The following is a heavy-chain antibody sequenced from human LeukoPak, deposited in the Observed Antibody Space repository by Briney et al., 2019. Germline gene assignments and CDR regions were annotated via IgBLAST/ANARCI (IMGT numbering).Heavy chain of an antibody. D-gene: IGHD2-2*01. J-gene: IGHJ4*02. CDR1: GGSISSYY. CDR3: ARIPFRTTRPYYFDY. CDR2: IYYSGST. V-gene: IGHV4-59*01. Sequence: PSENLSLTCTVSGGSISSYYWSWIRQPPGEGLEWIGYIYYSGSTNYNPSLKSRVTISVDTSKNQFSLKLSSVTAADTAVYFCARIPFRTTRPYYFDYWGQGTLVTASS.